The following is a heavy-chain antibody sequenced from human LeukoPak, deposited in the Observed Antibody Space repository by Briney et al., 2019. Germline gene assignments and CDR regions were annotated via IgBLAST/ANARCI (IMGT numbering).Heavy chain of an antibody. CDR2: IYPRDGST. CDR1: GYSFTSNY. D-gene: IGHD5-24*01. CDR3: ARDKGRDGYTAFDY. Sequence: ASVKVSCKASGYSFTSNYIHWVRQAPGQGLEWMGMIYPRDGSTSYAQKFQGRVTITRDTSISTAYMELSRLRSDDTAVYYCARDKGRDGYTAFDYWGQGTLVTVSS. V-gene: IGHV1-46*01. J-gene: IGHJ4*02.